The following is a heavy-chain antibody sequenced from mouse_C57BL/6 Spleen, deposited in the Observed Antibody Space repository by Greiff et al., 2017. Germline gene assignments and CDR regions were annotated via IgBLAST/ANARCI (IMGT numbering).Heavy chain of an antibody. CDR3: TRYSNYDY. CDR1: GYTFTDYE. D-gene: IGHD2-5*01. CDR2: IDPETGGT. V-gene: IGHV1-15*01. J-gene: IGHJ2*01. Sequence: QVQLKESGAELVRPGASVTLSCKASGYTFTDYEMHWVKQTPVHGLEWIGAIDPETGGTAYNQKFKGKARLTADKSYSPAYMELRSLTSEDSAVYDSTRYSNYDYWGQGTTLTVSS.